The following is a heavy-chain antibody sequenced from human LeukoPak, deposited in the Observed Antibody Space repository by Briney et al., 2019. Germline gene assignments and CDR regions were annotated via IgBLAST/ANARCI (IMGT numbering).Heavy chain of an antibody. CDR2: IYTSGST. J-gene: IGHJ6*03. CDR1: GGSISSYY. CDR3: ARDVVAATMLQYYYYYYMDV. Sequence: SETLSLTCTVSGGSISSYYWSWIRQPAGKGLEWIGRIYTSGSTNYNPSLKSQVTMSVDTSKNQFSLKLSSVTAADTAVYYCARDVVAATMLQYYYYYYMDVWGKGTTVTVSS. V-gene: IGHV4-4*07. D-gene: IGHD2-15*01.